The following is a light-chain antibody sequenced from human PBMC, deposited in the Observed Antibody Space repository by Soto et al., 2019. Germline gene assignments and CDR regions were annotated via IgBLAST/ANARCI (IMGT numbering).Light chain of an antibody. V-gene: IGLV1-40*01. J-gene: IGLJ1*01. Sequence: QSVLAQPPSVSGAPGQKVTISCTGSSSNIGAGYDLHWYQQLPGTAPKLLLYGNSNRPSGVPDRFSGSKSGTSASLAITGLQAEDEADYYCSSYTSSSTYVFGTGTKLTVL. CDR3: SSYTSSSTYV. CDR2: GNS. CDR1: SSNIGAGYD.